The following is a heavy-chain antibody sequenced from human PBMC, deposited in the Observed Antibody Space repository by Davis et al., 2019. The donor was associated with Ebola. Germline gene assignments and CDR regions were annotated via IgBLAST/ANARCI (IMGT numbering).Heavy chain of an antibody. CDR1: GGSFSGSY. CDR3: AGGGFYDPFDV. CDR2: IYYSGNV. D-gene: IGHD3-16*01. J-gene: IGHJ3*01. V-gene: IGHV4-59*01. Sequence: PSETLSLTCTVSGGSFSGSYWSWIRQPPGKGLEWIGHIYYSGNVIYNPSLKSRVSMSVDTSKNQFSLEVPSVFAADTAIYFCAGGGFYDPFDVWGQGRKVTVSS.